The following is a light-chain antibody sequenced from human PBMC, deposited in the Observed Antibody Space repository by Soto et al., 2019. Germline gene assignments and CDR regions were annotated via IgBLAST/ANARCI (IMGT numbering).Light chain of an antibody. V-gene: IGKV3-15*01. J-gene: IGKJ1*01. CDR3: QQYNNWPWT. Sequence: EIVMTQSPGTLSVSPGERATLSCRASQSVSSNLAWYQQKPGQAPRLLIYGASTRATGIPARFSGSGSGTEFTLTISSLQSADFAVYYCQQYNNWPWTFCQGTKVEIK. CDR2: GAS. CDR1: QSVSSN.